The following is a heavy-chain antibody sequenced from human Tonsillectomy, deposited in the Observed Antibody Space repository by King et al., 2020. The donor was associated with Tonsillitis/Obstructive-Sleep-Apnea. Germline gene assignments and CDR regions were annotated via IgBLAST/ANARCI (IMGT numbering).Heavy chain of an antibody. J-gene: IGHJ5*02. Sequence: VQLQESGPGLVKPSETLSLTCTVSGGSISSYYWSWIRQPPGKGLEWIGYIYYSGSTNYNPSLKSRVTISVDTSKNQFSLKLSSVTAADTAVYYCAATGRLWSGYGQNWFAPWGQGTLVTVSS. V-gene: IGHV4-59*01. CDR2: IYYSGST. D-gene: IGHD3-3*01. CDR3: AATGRLWSGYGQNWFAP. CDR1: GGSISSYY.